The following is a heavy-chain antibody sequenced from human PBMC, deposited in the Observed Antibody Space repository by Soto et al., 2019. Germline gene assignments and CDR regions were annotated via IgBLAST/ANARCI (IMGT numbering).Heavy chain of an antibody. CDR3: ARSIVVVTALDY. CDR2: ISAYNGNT. J-gene: IGHJ4*02. CDR1: GYTFTSYG. Sequence: ASVKVSCKASGYTFTSYGISWVRQAPGQGLEWMGWISAYNGNTNYAQKLQGRVTMTTDTSASTAYLELSSLRFEDTAVYYCARSIVVVTALDYWGQGTLVTVSS. D-gene: IGHD2-21*02. V-gene: IGHV1-18*01.